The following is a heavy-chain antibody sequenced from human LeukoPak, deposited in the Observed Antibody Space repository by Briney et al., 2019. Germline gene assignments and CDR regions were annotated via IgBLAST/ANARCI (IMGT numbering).Heavy chain of an antibody. Sequence: AGRSLRLSCAASGFTFSSYGMHWVRQAPGKGLEWVAVISYDGSNKYYADSVKGRFTISRDNSKNTLYLQMNSLRAEDTAVYYCAKDQGYGDYVRYYYGMDVWGQGTTVTVSS. D-gene: IGHD4-17*01. J-gene: IGHJ6*02. CDR3: AKDQGYGDYVRYYYGMDV. V-gene: IGHV3-30*18. CDR1: GFTFSSYG. CDR2: ISYDGSNK.